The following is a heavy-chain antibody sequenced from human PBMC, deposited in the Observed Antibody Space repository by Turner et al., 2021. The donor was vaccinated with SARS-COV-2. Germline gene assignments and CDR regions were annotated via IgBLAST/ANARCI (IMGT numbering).Heavy chain of an antibody. Sequence: EVQLVESGGGLVQPGGSLTLSCAASGFTVSSNYMSWVRQAPGKGLEWVSGIYSGGSTYYADSVKGRFTISRDNSKNTLYRQMNSLRAEDTAVYYCARVGSYGRRDVDYWGQGTLVTVSS. D-gene: IGHD5-18*01. CDR3: ARVGSYGRRDVDY. CDR1: GFTVSSNY. J-gene: IGHJ4*02. CDR2: IYSGGST. V-gene: IGHV3-53*01.